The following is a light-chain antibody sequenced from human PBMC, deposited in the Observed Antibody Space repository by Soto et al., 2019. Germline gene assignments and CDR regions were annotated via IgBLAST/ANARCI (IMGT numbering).Light chain of an antibody. CDR1: PNDIGGYNL. CDR3: CSFAGGATFV. J-gene: IGLJ2*01. Sequence: QSALTQPASVSGYPGQSITISCTGTPNDIGGYNLVSWYQQHPGKPLKLMIYEANKRPSGVSDRFSGSKSGNTASLTISPLQAEDEADYSCCSFAGGATFVFGGGTKLTVL. CDR2: EAN. V-gene: IGLV2-23*02.